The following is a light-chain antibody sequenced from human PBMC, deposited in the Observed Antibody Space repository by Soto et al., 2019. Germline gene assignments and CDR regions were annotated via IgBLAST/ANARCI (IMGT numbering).Light chain of an antibody. CDR3: SAWDDSLSGVV. CDR2: RNN. V-gene: IGLV1-47*01. Sequence: QSVLTQPPSASGTPGQRLTISCSGSNSHIGGNKDYWYQQQPGTAPKLIIYRNNQRPSGVPDRFSGANSGTSASLATSGRRSEDEADYYCSAWDDSLSGVVFGGGTKLTVL. J-gene: IGLJ2*01. CDR1: NSHIGGNK.